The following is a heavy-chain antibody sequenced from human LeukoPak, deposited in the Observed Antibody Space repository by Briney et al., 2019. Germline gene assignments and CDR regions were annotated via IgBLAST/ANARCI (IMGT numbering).Heavy chain of an antibody. D-gene: IGHD6-19*01. Sequence: GGSLRLSCAASGFTFSSYAMSWVRQAPGKGLEWVSAISGSGGSTYYADSVKGRFTISRDNSKNMLYLQMNSLRAEDTAVYYCANSMYSSGWYRESDAFDIWGQETMVTVSS. V-gene: IGHV3-23*01. CDR2: ISGSGGST. J-gene: IGHJ3*02. CDR3: ANSMYSSGWYRESDAFDI. CDR1: GFTFSSYA.